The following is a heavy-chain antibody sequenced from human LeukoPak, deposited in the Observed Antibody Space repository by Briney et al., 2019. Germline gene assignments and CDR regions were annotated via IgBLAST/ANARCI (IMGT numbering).Heavy chain of an antibody. CDR2: IYYSGST. CDR1: GFTFSSYS. Sequence: GSLRLSCAASGFTFSSYSMNWVRQPPGKGLEWIGYIYYSGSTNYNPSLKSRVTISVDTSKNQFSLKLSSVTAADTAVYYCARDLSAGFDPWGQGTLVTVSS. J-gene: IGHJ5*02. V-gene: IGHV4-59*01. CDR3: ARDLSAGFDP.